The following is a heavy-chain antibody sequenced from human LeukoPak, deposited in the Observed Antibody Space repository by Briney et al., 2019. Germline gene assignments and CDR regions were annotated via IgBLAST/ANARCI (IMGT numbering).Heavy chain of an antibody. CDR3: ARGGIRPVAAAANDY. D-gene: IGHD6-13*01. J-gene: IGHJ4*02. CDR1: GYTFTSYD. CDR2: MNPNSGNT. V-gene: IGHV1-8*01. Sequence: ASVKVSCKASGYTFTSYDINWVRQATGQGLEWMGWMNPNSGNTGYAQKLQGRVTMTRDTSKNTAYMELSSLRSEDTGVYYCARGGIRPVAAAANDYWGQGTLVTVS.